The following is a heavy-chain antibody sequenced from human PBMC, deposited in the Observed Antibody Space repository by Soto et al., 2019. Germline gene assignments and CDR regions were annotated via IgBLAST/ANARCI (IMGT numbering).Heavy chain of an antibody. V-gene: IGHV3-48*02. CDR2: ISSSSSTI. J-gene: IGHJ3*02. D-gene: IGHD3-22*01. CDR3: GGDSSGYFYPDVFDI. CDR1: GFTFSRYS. Sequence: LRLSCAASGFTFSRYSMNWVRQAPGKGLEWVSYISSSSSTIYYADSVKGRFTISRDNAKNSLYLQMNRLRDEDTAVYYCGGDSSGYFYPDVFDIWGQGTMVTVSS.